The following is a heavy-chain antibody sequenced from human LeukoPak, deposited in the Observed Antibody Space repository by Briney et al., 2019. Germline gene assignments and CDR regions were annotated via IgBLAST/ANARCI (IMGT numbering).Heavy chain of an antibody. CDR3: ASEDGHNPNLGFDY. CDR1: GFTFSSYD. D-gene: IGHD5-24*01. V-gene: IGHV3-23*01. J-gene: IGHJ4*02. Sequence: GGSLRLSCAASGFTFSSYDMSWVRQAPGKGLEWVSGISATGTSTYYADSVKGRFTISRDNSKNTLYLQMNSLRAEDTAVYYCASEDGHNPNLGFDYWGQGTLVTVSS. CDR2: ISATGTST.